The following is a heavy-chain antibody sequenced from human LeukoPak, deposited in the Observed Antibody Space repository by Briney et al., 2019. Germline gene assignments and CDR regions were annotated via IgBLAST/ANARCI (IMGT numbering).Heavy chain of an antibody. V-gene: IGHV3-21*05. J-gene: IGHJ4*02. Sequence: GGSLRLSCAASGFTFSSYSMTWVRQAPGQGLEWVSYISTSSSDIYYTDSVKGRFTISRDNAKNSLYLQMNSLRAEDTAVYYCARDLYYFDNSGPTLDDYWGQGTLVTVSS. CDR3: ARDLYYFDNSGPTLDDY. D-gene: IGHD3-22*01. CDR2: ISTSSSDI. CDR1: GFTFSSYS.